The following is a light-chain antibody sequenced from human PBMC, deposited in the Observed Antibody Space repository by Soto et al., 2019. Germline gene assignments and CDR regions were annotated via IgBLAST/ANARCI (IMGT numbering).Light chain of an antibody. Sequence: EVVLTQSPGTLSLSPGERATLSCRASQTISSSYLSWYQQKPGQAPRLLIYGASSRATGIPDRFSGSGSGTDFTLTISGLEPEDFAVYYCQHYGPSWTFGQGAKVEV. CDR2: GAS. CDR3: QHYGPSWT. V-gene: IGKV3-20*01. J-gene: IGKJ1*01. CDR1: QTISSSY.